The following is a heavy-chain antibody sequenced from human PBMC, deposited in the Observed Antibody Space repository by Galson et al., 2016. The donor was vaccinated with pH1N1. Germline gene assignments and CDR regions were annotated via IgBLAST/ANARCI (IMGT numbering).Heavy chain of an antibody. J-gene: IGHJ3*02. Sequence: SLRLSCAASGFTFSDNIMHWVRQAPGEALDWVAFAPFDGREEIYADSVKGRFTISRDDSTNTLYLQMSSLRAEDTAVYYCVSENSYETANENNYGTAFDIWGQGTMVIVSS. CDR1: GFTFSDNI. V-gene: IGHV3-30*04. CDR3: VSENSYETANENNYGTAFDI. CDR2: APFDGREE. D-gene: IGHD2-21*02.